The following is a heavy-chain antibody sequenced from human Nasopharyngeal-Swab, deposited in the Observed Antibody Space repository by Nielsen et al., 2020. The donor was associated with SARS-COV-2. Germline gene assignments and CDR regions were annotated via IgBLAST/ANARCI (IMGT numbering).Heavy chain of an antibody. Sequence: ASVKVSCKASGGTFSSYAISWVRQAPGQGLEWMGIINPSGGSTSYAQKFQGRVTMTRDTSTSTVYMELSSLRSEDTAVYYCARDREVVVVAATNNWFDPWGQGTLVTVSS. CDR2: INPSGGST. CDR1: GGTFSSYA. D-gene: IGHD2-15*01. CDR3: ARDREVVVVAATNNWFDP. V-gene: IGHV1-46*01. J-gene: IGHJ5*02.